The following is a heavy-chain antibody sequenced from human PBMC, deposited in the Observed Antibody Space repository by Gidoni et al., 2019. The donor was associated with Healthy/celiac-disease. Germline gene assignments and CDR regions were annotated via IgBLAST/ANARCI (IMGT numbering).Heavy chain of an antibody. CDR1: AGSISRRRYS. Sequence: QLHLQVSGPGLVKPSDTLSLTFPVSAGSISRRRYSFGWIRQPPGKGLEWIGSIYYSGSTYYNTSLKSRVTIAVDTSKNKFSLKLSSVNAAETAVYYCARTLCMYYDSSGYYWDRNDAFDIWGKGTMVTVSS. CDR2: IYYSGST. CDR3: ARTLCMYYDSSGYYWDRNDAFDI. D-gene: IGHD3-22*01. J-gene: IGHJ3*02. V-gene: IGHV4-39*07.